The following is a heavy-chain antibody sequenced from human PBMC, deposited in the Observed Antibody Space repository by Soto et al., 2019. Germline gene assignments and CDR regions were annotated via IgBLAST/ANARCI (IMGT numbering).Heavy chain of an antibody. D-gene: IGHD2-21*02. V-gene: IGHV3-33*01. J-gene: IGHJ2*01. CDR3: ARDVMVTAMVMWCFEL. Sequence: QVQLVESGGGVVQPGRSLRLSCAASGFTFSSYGMHWVRQAPGKGLEWVAVIWYDGSNKYYADSVKGRFTISRDNSKNTLDLQMNSLRAEDTAVYYCARDVMVTAMVMWCFELWGRGTLVTVSS. CDR1: GFTFSSYG. CDR2: IWYDGSNK.